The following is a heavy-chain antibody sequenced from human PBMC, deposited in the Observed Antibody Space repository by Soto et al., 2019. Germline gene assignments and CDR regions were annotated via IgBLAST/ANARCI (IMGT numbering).Heavy chain of an antibody. CDR1: GFTFSSYG. CDR2: IGTSGSYI. Sequence: GSLRLSCAASGFTFSSYGMHWVRQAPGKGLEWVSSIGTSGSYIYDTDSVKGRFTISRDNAKNSLYLQMNSLRAEDTAVYYCAKDISVARGAFDIWGQGTMVTVSS. CDR3: AKDISVARGAFDI. V-gene: IGHV3-21*01. D-gene: IGHD2-15*01. J-gene: IGHJ3*02.